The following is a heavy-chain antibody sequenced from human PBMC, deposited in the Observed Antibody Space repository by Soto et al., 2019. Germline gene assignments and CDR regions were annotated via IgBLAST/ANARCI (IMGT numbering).Heavy chain of an antibody. Sequence: GGSLRLSCAASGFPFSSYVMSWVRQAPGKGLEWVSGISGGGSNTFYADYVKGRFTISRDNSKNTLLLQMNSLRAEDTAVYYCAKDSNKYSTPLRGRYFDYWGQGIGVTVSS. CDR2: ISGGGSNT. CDR1: GFPFSSYV. J-gene: IGHJ4*02. V-gene: IGHV3-23*01. CDR3: AKDSNKYSTPLRGRYFDY. D-gene: IGHD4-4*01.